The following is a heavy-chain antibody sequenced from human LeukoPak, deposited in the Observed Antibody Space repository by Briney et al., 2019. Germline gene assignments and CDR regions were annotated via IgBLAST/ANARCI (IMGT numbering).Heavy chain of an antibody. D-gene: IGHD3-10*01. CDR3: AKVKGWYGEGYFDY. V-gene: IGHV3-53*01. Sequence: GQSLRLSCAASGSAVSSNYMNWVRQAPGKGLEWVSVIYSDGRTYYADSVKGRFTISRDISKSTLFLEMSSVRAEDTAVYYCAKVKGWYGEGYFDYWGQGTLVTVSS. CDR1: GSAVSSNY. J-gene: IGHJ4*02. CDR2: IYSDGRT.